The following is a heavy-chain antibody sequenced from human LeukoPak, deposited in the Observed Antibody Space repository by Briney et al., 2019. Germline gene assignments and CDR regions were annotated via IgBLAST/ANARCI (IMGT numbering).Heavy chain of an antibody. J-gene: IGHJ4*02. CDR2: MNPNSGNT. CDR1: GYTFTNYD. Sequence: ASVRVSCKASGYTFTNYDINWVRQASGQGLEWMGWMNPNSGNTGSAQKFQGRVTMTSNTSVSTAYMELSSLRSEDTAVYYCARGLRREQQLLRAFDYWGQGTPVTVSS. V-gene: IGHV1-8*01. D-gene: IGHD6-13*01. CDR3: ARGLRREQQLLRAFDY.